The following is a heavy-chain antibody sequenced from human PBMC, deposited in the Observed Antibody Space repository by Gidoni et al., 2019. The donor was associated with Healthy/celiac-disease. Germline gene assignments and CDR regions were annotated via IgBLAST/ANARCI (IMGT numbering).Heavy chain of an antibody. CDR1: GFTFSSHS. CDR3: ARDPLIVVVPAAIGYYMDV. CDR2: ISYDGSNK. Sequence: QVQLVESGGGVVQPGRSLRLSLAASGFTFSSHSLHWVRQAPGKGLEWVAVISYDGSNKYYADSVKGRFTISRDNSKNTLYLQMNSLRAEDTAVYYCARDPLIVVVPAAIGYYMDVWGKGTTVTVSS. J-gene: IGHJ6*03. D-gene: IGHD2-2*01. V-gene: IGHV3-30*04.